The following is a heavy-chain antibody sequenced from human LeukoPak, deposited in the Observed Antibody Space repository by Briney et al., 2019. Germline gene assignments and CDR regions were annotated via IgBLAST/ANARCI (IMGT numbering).Heavy chain of an antibody. CDR1: GFTFSSYS. J-gene: IGHJ4*02. D-gene: IGHD6-6*01. V-gene: IGHV3-48*04. Sequence: GGSLRLSCAASGFTFSSYSMNWVRQAPGKGLEWVSYISSSSSTIYYADSVKGRFTISRDNAKSSLYLQMNSLRAEDTAVYYCTREGSSSDFDYWGQGTLVTVSS. CDR3: TREGSSSDFDY. CDR2: ISSSSSTI.